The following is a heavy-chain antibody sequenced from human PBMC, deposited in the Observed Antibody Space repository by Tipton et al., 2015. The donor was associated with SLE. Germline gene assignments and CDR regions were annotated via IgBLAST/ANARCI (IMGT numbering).Heavy chain of an antibody. J-gene: IGHJ4*02. CDR2: INHTGNS. V-gene: IGHV4-34*01. D-gene: IGHD4-17*01. CDR1: GESFSGYS. CDR3: ARVVKPPVTTFDS. Sequence: TLSLTCAVYGESFSGYSWSWIRQPPGKGLVWIGEINHTGNSNYNPSLKSRVTISVDTSKNQFSLNLDSVTAADTAVYYCARVVKPPVTTFDSWGQGTLVTVSS.